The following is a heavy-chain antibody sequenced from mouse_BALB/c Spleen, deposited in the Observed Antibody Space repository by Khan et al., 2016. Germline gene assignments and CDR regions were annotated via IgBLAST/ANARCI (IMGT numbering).Heavy chain of an antibody. CDR1: GFNIKDTY. J-gene: IGHJ1*01. CDR3: ARRDWFFDV. V-gene: IGHV14-3*02. CDR2: IDPANDDI. Sequence: EVKLLESGAELVKPGAPVKLSCTASGFNIKDTYIHWVKQRPEQGLEWIGWIDPANDDIQYAPKFQGRATITADTTSNTAYPPHSSLTSEDTAVYYCARRDWFFDVWGAGTTVTVSS.